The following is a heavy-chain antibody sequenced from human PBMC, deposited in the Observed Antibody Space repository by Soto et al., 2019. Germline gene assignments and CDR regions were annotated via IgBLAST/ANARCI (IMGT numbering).Heavy chain of an antibody. CDR3: ARVRTVVTRGPFDY. D-gene: IGHD2-15*01. CDR2: IYYSGST. V-gene: IGHV4-31*03. CDR1: GGSITGTSYY. Sequence: PSETLSLTCTVSGGSITGTSYYWSWIRQHPGKGLEWIGYIYYSGSTYYNPSLKSRVTISVDTSKNQFSLKLSSVTAADTAVYYCARVRTVVTRGPFDYWGQGTLVTVS. J-gene: IGHJ4*02.